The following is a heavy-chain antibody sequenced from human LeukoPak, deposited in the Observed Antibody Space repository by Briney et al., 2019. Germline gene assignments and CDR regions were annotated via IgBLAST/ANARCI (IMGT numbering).Heavy chain of an antibody. D-gene: IGHD2-2*01. J-gene: IGHJ6*02. CDR1: GYTFTSYG. CDR2: ISAYNGNT. V-gene: IGHV1-18*01. Sequence: GASVKVSCKASGYTFTSYGISWVRQAPGQGLEWMGWISAYNGNTNYAQKLQGRVTMTTDTSTSTAYMELRSLRSDDTAVYYCARAVLQYCGSTSCYSLELYNYYYYGMDVWGQGTTVTVSS. CDR3: ARAVLQYCGSTSCYSLELYNYYYYGMDV.